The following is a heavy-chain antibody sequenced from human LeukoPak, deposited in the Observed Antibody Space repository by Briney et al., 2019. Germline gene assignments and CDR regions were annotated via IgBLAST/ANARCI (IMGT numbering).Heavy chain of an antibody. CDR1: GFTFSSYW. CDR2: IKQDGSEK. Sequence: GGSLRLSCAGSGFTFSSYWMTWVRQAPGKGLEWVANIKQDGSEKNYVDSVRGRFTISRDNAKNSLYLQMNSLRAEDTAVYYCARELARSFQVMGYWGQGTLVSISS. J-gene: IGHJ4*02. CDR3: ARELARSFQVMGY. V-gene: IGHV3-7*01. D-gene: IGHD3-16*01.